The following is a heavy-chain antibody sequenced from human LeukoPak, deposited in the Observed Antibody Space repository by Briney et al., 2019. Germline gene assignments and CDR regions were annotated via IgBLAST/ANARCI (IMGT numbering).Heavy chain of an antibody. V-gene: IGHV1-69*04. CDR1: GGTFSSYA. Sequence: AASVKVSCKASGGTFSSYAISWVRQAPGQGLEWMGRIIPILGIANYAQKFQGRVTITADKSTSTAYMELSSLRSEDTAVYYCARDQEYSYGSNYFDYWGQGTLVTVSS. D-gene: IGHD5-18*01. CDR3: ARDQEYSYGSNYFDY. J-gene: IGHJ4*02. CDR2: IIPILGIA.